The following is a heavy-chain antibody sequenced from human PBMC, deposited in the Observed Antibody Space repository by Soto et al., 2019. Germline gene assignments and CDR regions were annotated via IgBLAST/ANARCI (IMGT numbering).Heavy chain of an antibody. CDR3: ARDMSGGTYNYYYGMDV. D-gene: IGHD1-26*01. J-gene: IGHJ6*02. V-gene: IGHV3-23*01. CDR2: ISGSGSPT. Sequence: GGSLRLSCAASGFSVSSYAMTWVRQAPGRGLEWVSAISGSGSPTYYADSVKGRFTISRDSSKNTLYLQMNSLRADDTAVYYCARDMSGGTYNYYYGMDVWGQGTTVTVSS. CDR1: GFSVSSYA.